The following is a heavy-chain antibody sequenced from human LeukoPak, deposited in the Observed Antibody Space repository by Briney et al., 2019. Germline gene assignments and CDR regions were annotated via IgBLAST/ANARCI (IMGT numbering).Heavy chain of an antibody. Sequence: GGSLRLSCAASGFTFRTYSMNWVRQAPGKGLEWVSSISSSSSYIHYADSVKGRFTISRDNAKNSLYLQMNSLRAEDTALYYCARVGDGDSFDYWGQGTLVTVSS. CDR2: ISSSSSYI. V-gene: IGHV3-21*01. CDR1: GFTFRTYS. J-gene: IGHJ4*02. D-gene: IGHD3-10*01. CDR3: ARVGDGDSFDY.